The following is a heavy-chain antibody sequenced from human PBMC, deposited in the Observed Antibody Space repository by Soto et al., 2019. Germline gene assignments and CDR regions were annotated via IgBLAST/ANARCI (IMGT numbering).Heavy chain of an antibody. CDR1: GYTLTDYF. V-gene: IGHV1-2*02. J-gene: IGHJ5*02. Sequence: ASVKVSCKASGYTLTDYFIHWVRQAPGQGFEWMGWINPHSRGTNYAQKFQGRVTMTRDTSNSTAYMELRGLTSDDTAVYYCARVTLKAGNWFDPWGQGTLVTVSS. CDR3: ARVTLKAGNWFDP. CDR2: INPHSRGT.